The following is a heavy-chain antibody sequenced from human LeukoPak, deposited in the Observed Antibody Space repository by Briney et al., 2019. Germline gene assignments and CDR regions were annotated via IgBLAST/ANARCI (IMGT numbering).Heavy chain of an antibody. D-gene: IGHD2-15*01. V-gene: IGHV1-69*04. CDR3: ARDWTKRGYCID. Sequence: SVTVSCKASGGTFSSYAISWVRQAPGQGLEWMGRIIPILGIANYAQKFQGSVTITADKSTSTAYMELSSLRSGDTAVYYCARDWTKRGYCIDWGQGTLVTVSS. J-gene: IGHJ4*02. CDR2: IIPILGIA. CDR1: GGTFSSYA.